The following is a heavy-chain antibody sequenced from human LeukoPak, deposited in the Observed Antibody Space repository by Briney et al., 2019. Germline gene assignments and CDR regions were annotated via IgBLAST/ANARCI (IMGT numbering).Heavy chain of an antibody. CDR2: INPNSGGT. D-gene: IGHD2-15*01. CDR3: ARAGGYCGRISCPYYFDY. J-gene: IGHJ4*02. CDR1: GYSFTGYY. V-gene: IGHV1-2*02. Sequence: ASVKVSCKASGYSFTGYYMYWVRQAPGQGLEWMGWINPNSGGTNYVQKFQGRVTMTRDTSISTAYMELSSLRSEDTAVYYCARAGGYCGRISCPYYFDYWGQGSLVAVSS.